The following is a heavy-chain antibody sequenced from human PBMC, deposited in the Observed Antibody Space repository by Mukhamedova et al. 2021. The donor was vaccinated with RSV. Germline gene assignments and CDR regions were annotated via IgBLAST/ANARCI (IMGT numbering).Heavy chain of an antibody. CDR2: ISSSGSTI. D-gene: IGHD6-6*01. V-gene: IGHV3-48*03. J-gene: IGHJ4*02. Sequence: GLEWVSYISSSGSTIYYADSVKGRFTIPRDNAKNSLYLQMNSLRAEDTAGYYCARELKLDYWGQGTLVTVSS. CDR3: ARELKLDY.